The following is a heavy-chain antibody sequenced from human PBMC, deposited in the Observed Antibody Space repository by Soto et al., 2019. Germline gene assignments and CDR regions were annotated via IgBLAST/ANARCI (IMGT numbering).Heavy chain of an antibody. CDR1: GFTFSDHY. CDR2: TRNKANSYTT. Sequence: GGSLRLSCAASGFTFSDHYMDWVRQAPGKGLEWVGRTRNKANSYTTEYAASVKGRFTISRDDSKNSLYLQMNSLKTEDTAVYYCARVGMAVAGTSGYYYYYGMDVWGQGTTVTVSS. CDR3: ARVGMAVAGTSGYYYYYGMDV. D-gene: IGHD6-19*01. J-gene: IGHJ6*02. V-gene: IGHV3-72*01.